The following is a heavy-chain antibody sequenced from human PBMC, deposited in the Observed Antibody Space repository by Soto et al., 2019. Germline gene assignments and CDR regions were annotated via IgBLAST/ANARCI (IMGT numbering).Heavy chain of an antibody. Sequence: PCGSLRLSCAASGFGFISTNMNWVRQAPGKGLEWISFISSSGKTIHYADSVRGRFTISRDNAKKSLFLQLDSLRDEDTAIYYCAKERLLGDYFDVWGLGALVTVSS. J-gene: IGHJ4*02. CDR1: GFGFISTN. V-gene: IGHV3-48*02. D-gene: IGHD3-10*01. CDR3: AKERLLGDYFDV. CDR2: ISSSGKTI.